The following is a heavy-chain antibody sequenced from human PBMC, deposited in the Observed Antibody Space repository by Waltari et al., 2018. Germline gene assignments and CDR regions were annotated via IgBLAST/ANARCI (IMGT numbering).Heavy chain of an antibody. CDR3: AKDAFGNTYLDH. CDR1: GFSLSPFG. V-gene: IGHV3-30*18. J-gene: IGHJ5*02. D-gene: IGHD3-10*01. CDR2: ASFDGSTT. Sequence: QVHLVESGGGVVQPGMSLRLSCAASGFSLSPFGMHWVRQAPGKGLEWGALASFDGSTTYYADSVRGRFTISRDNSKNTLYLDINTLRVDDTAIYYCAKDAFGNTYLDHWGQGTLVTVSS.